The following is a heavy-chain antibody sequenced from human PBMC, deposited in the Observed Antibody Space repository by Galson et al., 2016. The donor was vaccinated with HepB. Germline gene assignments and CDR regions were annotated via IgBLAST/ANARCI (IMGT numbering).Heavy chain of an antibody. J-gene: IGHJ4*02. D-gene: IGHD1-7*01. CDR2: IYYSGST. Sequence: TLSLTCTVSGGSISSSSYYWGWIRQPPGKGLEWIGSIYYSGSTYYNPSLKSRVTISVDASKNQFSLRLSSVTAADTAVYYCVRGGITGTTRIDYWGQGTLVTVSS. V-gene: IGHV4-39*01. CDR1: GGSISSSSYY. CDR3: VRGGITGTTRIDY.